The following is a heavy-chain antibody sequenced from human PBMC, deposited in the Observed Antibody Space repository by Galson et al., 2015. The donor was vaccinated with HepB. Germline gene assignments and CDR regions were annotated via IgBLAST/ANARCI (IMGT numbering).Heavy chain of an antibody. J-gene: IGHJ4*02. Sequence: SLRLSCAASGFTLNNYAVSWVRQAPGKGLEWVSGISVSGGTTHYADSVKGRFAISGDNSKNTVFLQMNSLRAEDTAVYHCVKATRYGYNWDFDDWGPGTLVTVSS. CDR1: GFTLNNYA. D-gene: IGHD5-24*01. CDR3: VKATRYGYNWDFDD. V-gene: IGHV3-23*01. CDR2: ISVSGGTT.